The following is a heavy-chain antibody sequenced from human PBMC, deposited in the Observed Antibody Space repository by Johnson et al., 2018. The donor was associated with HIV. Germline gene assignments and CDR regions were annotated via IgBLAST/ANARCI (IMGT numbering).Heavy chain of an antibody. D-gene: IGHD3/OR15-3a*01. CDR1: GFTFSCSA. CDR3: ARDWTGAFDI. V-gene: IGHV3-73*01. J-gene: IGHJ3*02. Sequence: VQLVESGGGLVQPGGSLKLSCAASGFTFSCSAMHWVRQASGKGLEWVGRIRSKANSYATAYAASVKGRFTISRDDSKNTAYLQMNSLRAEDTAVYFCARDWTGAFDIWGQGTMVTVSS. CDR2: IRSKANSYAT.